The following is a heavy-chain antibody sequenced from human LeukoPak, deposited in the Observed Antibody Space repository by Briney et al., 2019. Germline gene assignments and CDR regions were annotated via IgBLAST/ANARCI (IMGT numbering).Heavy chain of an antibody. CDR3: AREAVLRFLEWQRFRGGLDY. CDR2: IIPIFGTA. V-gene: IGHV1-69*13. Sequence: SVKVSCKASGYTFTGYYMHWVRQAPGQGLEWMGGIIPIFGTANYAQKFQGRVTITADESTSTAYMEPSSLRSEDTAVYYCAREAVLRFLEWQRFRGGLDYWGQGTLVTVSS. CDR1: GYTFTGYY. D-gene: IGHD3-3*01. J-gene: IGHJ4*02.